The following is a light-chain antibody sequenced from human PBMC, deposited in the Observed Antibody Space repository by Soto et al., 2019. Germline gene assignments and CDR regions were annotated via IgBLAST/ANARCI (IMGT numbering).Light chain of an antibody. V-gene: IGKV4-1*01. Sequence: DIVMTQSPDSLAVSLGERATINCKSSQSVLYSSNNKNYLAWYQQKPGQPPKLLISWASIRESGVPDRFSGSGSGTDITLAISSLQAEDVAVYYCQQYYTRITFGQGTRLEIK. CDR1: QSVLYSSNNKNY. CDR3: QQYYTRIT. CDR2: WAS. J-gene: IGKJ5*01.